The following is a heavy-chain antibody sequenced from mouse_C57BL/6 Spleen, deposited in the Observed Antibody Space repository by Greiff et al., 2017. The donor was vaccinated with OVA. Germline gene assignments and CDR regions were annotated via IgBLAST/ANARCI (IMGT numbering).Heavy chain of an antibody. D-gene: IGHD2-5*01. CDR2: ISSGGDYI. CDR3: TRDDSNYEFDY. Sequence: EVKLMESGAGLVKPGGSLKLSCAASGFTFSSYAMSWVRQTPEKRLEWVAYISSGGDYIYYADTVKGRFTISRDNARNTLYLQMSSLKSEDTAMYYCTRDDSNYEFDYWGQGTTLTVSS. J-gene: IGHJ2*01. V-gene: IGHV5-9-1*02. CDR1: GFTFSSYA.